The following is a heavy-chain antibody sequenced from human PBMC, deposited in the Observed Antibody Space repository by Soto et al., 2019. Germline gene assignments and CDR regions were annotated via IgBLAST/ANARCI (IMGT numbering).Heavy chain of an antibody. D-gene: IGHD6-13*01. CDR1: GGSITSNSYY. CDR2: IYYSGST. Sequence: QLQLQESGPGLVKPSETLSLTCTVSGGSITSNSYYWGWIRQPPGKGLEWIGSIYYSGSTYYNPSLKGRVTIAGETAEHQCFLKLSSVTAAAPAVFCCARHTPAVGTYYYYYGMDVWGQGATVTVSS. CDR3: ARHTPAVGTYYYYYGMDV. V-gene: IGHV4-39*01. J-gene: IGHJ6*02.